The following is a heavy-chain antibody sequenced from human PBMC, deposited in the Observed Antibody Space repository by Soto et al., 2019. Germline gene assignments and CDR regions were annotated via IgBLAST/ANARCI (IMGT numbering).Heavy chain of an antibody. Sequence: QAQLVQSGAEVKTPGASVKVSCKTSAYAFNTYAINWVRQAPGQGLEWLGSIFPYTGDTHYSQNLQARVTMTDDTSTKTAYMEMTTLTSDDTAVYYWARGGFSSSWRLDFWGRGTLVTVSS. V-gene: IGHV1-18*04. D-gene: IGHD6-13*01. CDR1: AYAFNTYA. CDR3: ARGGFSSSWRLDF. J-gene: IGHJ4*02. CDR2: IFPYTGDT.